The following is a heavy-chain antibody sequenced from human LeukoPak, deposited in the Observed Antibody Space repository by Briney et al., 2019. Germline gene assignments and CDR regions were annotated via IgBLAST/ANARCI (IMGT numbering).Heavy chain of an antibody. V-gene: IGHV4-30-4*08. J-gene: IGHJ3*02. CDR2: IYYSGST. Sequence: NPSQTLSLTCTVSGGSISSGDYYRSWIRQPPGKGLEWIGYIYYSGSTYYNPSLKSRVTISVDTSKNQFSLKLSSVTAADTAVYYCARDRFPEGAFDIWGQGTMVTVSS. CDR3: ARDRFPEGAFDI. CDR1: GGSISSGDYY.